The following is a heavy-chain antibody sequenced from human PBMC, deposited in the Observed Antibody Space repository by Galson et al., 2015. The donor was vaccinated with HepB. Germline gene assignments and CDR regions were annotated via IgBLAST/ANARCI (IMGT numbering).Heavy chain of an antibody. V-gene: IGHV3-33*08. J-gene: IGHJ3*02. Sequence: SLRLSCAASGFTFSSYGMHWVRQAPGKGLEWVAVIWYDGSNKYYADSVKGRFTISRDNSKNTLYLQMNSLRAEDTAMYYCARERLGLRKAFDIWGQGTMVTVSS. CDR3: ARERLGLRKAFDI. CDR2: IWYDGSNK. CDR1: GFTFSSYG. D-gene: IGHD5-12*01.